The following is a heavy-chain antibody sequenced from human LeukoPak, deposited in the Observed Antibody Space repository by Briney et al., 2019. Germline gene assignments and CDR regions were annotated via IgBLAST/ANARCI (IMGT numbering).Heavy chain of an antibody. CDR2: IGSRAYRGTT. Sequence: GGSLRLSCTPSGFTFGDYAMSWVRQAPGKGLEWVALIGSRAYRGTTGYAASVEGRFTISRDDSRNIAYLQMNSLKTEDTAVYYCTQDYYAPLNWGQGTLVTVSS. D-gene: IGHD3-22*01. V-gene: IGHV3-49*04. CDR3: TQDYYAPLN. CDR1: GFTFGDYA. J-gene: IGHJ4*02.